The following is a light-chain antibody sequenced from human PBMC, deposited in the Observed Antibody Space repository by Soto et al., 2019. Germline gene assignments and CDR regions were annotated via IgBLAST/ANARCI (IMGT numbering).Light chain of an antibody. CDR1: QSVRNN. Sequence: EVVMTQSPVTLSVSPGDRATLSCRASQSVRNNLAWYQQKPGQAPRLLIFDTSARATDIPVRFTGGGSGTEFTLTISRLQSEDSAVYYCQQYKTWPLTFGGGTKVEIK. CDR2: DTS. J-gene: IGKJ4*01. CDR3: QQYKTWPLT. V-gene: IGKV3-15*01.